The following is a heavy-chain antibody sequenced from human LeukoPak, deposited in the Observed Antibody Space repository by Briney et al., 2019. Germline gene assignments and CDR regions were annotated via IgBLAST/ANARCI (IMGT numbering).Heavy chain of an antibody. D-gene: IGHD1-1*01. J-gene: IGHJ6*03. CDR2: INTNTGNP. CDR3: ARDIRLMDV. Sequence: GASVKVSCKASGYTFTDYYIHWVRQAPGQGLEWMGWINTNTGNPTYAQGFTGRFVFSLDTSVSTAYLQISSLKAEDTAVYYCARDIRLMDVWGKGTTVTVSS. CDR1: GYTFTDYY. V-gene: IGHV7-4-1*02.